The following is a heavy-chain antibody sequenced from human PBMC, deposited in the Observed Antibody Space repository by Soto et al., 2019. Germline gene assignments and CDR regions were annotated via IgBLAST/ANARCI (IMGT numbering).Heavy chain of an antibody. CDR3: ARDRRGSGSSSYYYYGMDV. Sequence: QVQLVESGGGVVQPGRSLRLSCAASGFTFSSYAMHWVRQAPGKGLEWVAVISYDGSNKYYADSVKGRFTISTDNSKNTLYLQMNSLRAEDTAVYYCARDRRGSGSSSYYYYGMDVWGQGTTVTVSS. D-gene: IGHD3-10*01. CDR1: GFTFSSYA. V-gene: IGHV3-30-3*01. CDR2: ISYDGSNK. J-gene: IGHJ6*02.